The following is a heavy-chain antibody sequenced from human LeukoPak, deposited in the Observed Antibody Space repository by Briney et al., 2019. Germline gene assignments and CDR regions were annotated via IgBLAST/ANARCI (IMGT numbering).Heavy chain of an antibody. V-gene: IGHV1-2*02. D-gene: IGHD6-6*01. CDR3: ARDRNSGSSFDI. CDR1: GYTFTGYY. Sequence: GASVKVSCTASGYTFTGYYIHWVRQAPGQGLEWMGWIYPYSGDTNYAQNFQGRVTITRDTSISTAYMELSSLKSDDTAVYYCARDRNSGSSFDIWGQGTMLTVSS. J-gene: IGHJ3*02. CDR2: IYPYSGDT.